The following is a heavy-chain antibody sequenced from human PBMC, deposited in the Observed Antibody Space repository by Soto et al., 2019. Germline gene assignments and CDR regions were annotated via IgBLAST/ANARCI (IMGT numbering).Heavy chain of an antibody. CDR1: GGSFSGYY. CDR3: ARARRHDSSGYLRKGVVY. CDR2: INHSGST. V-gene: IGHV4-34*01. Sequence: PSETLSLTCAVYGGSFSGYYWSWIRQPPGKGLEWIGEINHSGSTNYNPSLKSRVTISVDTSKNQFSLKLSSVTAADTAVYYCARARRHDSSGYLRKGVVYWGQGTLVTVSS. J-gene: IGHJ4*02. D-gene: IGHD3-22*01.